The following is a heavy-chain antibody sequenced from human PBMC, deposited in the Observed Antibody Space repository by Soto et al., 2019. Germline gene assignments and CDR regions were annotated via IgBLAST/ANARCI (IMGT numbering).Heavy chain of an antibody. CDR2: IKGKNAGGTI. Sequence: GGSLRLSCAASGFTFSNAWVNWVRQAPGRGLEWVGRIKGKNAGGTIEYAAPVKGRFTISRDDSENTLYLQMSSLRTEDTAVYYCTTDEESNPKICRSCYWGQGTLVTVSS. V-gene: IGHV3-15*07. D-gene: IGHD2-2*01. CDR1: GFTFSNAW. CDR3: TTDEESNPKICRSCY. J-gene: IGHJ4*02.